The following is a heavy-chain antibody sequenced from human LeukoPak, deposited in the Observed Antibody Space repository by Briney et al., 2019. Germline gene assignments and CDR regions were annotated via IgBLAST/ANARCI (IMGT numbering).Heavy chain of an antibody. V-gene: IGHV3-30*03. Sequence: GGSLRLSCAASGFTFSSHGMHWVRQAPGKGLEWVAVMSYDGSDKFYADSVKGRFTISRDNSKNTLYLQMNSLRAEDTAVYYCARGHGDYDYWGQGTLVTVSS. J-gene: IGHJ4*02. CDR1: GFTFSSHG. D-gene: IGHD4-17*01. CDR2: MSYDGSDK. CDR3: ARGHGDYDY.